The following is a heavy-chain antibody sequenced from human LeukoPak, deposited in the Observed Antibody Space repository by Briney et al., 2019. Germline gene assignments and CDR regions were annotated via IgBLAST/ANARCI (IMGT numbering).Heavy chain of an antibody. CDR3: ARGGVRLSYYYHSSAQGAFDI. CDR2: IKQDGSEK. CDR1: SLTFTSYW. Sequence: TGGSLRLSRAASSLTFTSYWTSSARQAPGKGLEWVANIKQDGSEKYYVDSVKGRFTISRDNAKNSLYLQMNSLRAEDTAVDFCARGGVRLSYYYHSSAQGAFDIGGQGTMVTVSS. D-gene: IGHD3-22*01. V-gene: IGHV3-7*05. J-gene: IGHJ3*02.